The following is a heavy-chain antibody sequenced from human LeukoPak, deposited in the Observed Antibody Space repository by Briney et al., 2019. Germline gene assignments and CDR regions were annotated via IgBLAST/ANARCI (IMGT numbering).Heavy chain of an antibody. J-gene: IGHJ4*02. V-gene: IGHV4-31*03. CDR2: IYYSGST. D-gene: IGHD3-3*01. CDR1: GGSISSGGYY. Sequence: PSETLSLTCTVSGGSISSGGYYWGWIRQHPGKGLEWIGYIYYSGSTYYNPSLKSRVTISVDTSKNQFSLKLSSVTAADTAVYYCAREVMELEWLFFDYWGQGTLVTVSS. CDR3: AREVMELEWLFFDY.